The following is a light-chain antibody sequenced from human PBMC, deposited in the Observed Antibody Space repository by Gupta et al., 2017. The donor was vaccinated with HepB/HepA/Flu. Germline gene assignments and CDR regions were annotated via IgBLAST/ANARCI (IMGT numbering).Light chain of an antibody. V-gene: IGLV3-21*03. CDR2: DGS. CDR3: QVWDRSSDHVV. J-gene: IGLJ2*01. CDR1: NIGRKS. Sequence: SYVLTQPPSVSVAPGTTARITCGGDNIGRKSVHWYQQRPGQAPVLVVYDGSDRPSGSPERFSGSNSGNTATLTISRVEAGDEADYYCQVWDRSSDHVVFGGGTKLTVL.